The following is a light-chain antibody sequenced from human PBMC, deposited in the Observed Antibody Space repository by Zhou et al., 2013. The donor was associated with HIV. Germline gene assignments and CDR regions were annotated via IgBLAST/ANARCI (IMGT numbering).Light chain of an antibody. V-gene: IGKV3-15*01. CDR1: QSVSSTY. CDR3: QQYDKWPRT. CDR2: ASS. Sequence: EIVLTQSPGTLSLSPGERATLSCRASQSVSSTYLAWYQQKPGQPPRLLIYASSTRATGIPGRFSGSGSGTEFSLIISNLQSEDFAVYFCQQYDKWPRTFGGGTKLEIK. J-gene: IGKJ4*01.